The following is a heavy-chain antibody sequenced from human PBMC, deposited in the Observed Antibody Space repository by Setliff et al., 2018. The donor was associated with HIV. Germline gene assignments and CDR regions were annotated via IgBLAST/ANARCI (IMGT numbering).Heavy chain of an antibody. CDR1: GFTVSSNY. CDR3: AKDIIPAGLFHDL. D-gene: IGHD2-2*01. V-gene: IGHV3-66*01. Sequence: GGSLRLSCAASGFTVSSNYMSWVRQAPGKGLEWVSVIYSGGSTYYADSVKGRFTISRDNAKNSLYLQMNSLRAEDTALYYCAKDIIPAGLFHDLWGQGTLVTVSS. J-gene: IGHJ5*02. CDR2: IYSGGST.